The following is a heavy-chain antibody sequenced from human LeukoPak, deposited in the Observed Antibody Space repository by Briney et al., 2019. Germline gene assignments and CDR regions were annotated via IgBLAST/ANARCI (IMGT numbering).Heavy chain of an antibody. Sequence: SVKVSCKASGGTFSSYTISWVRQAPGQGLEWMGRIIPILGIANYAQKFQGRVTITADKTTSTAYMELSSLRYEDTAVYYCARVRYSSSFPSKTYYFDYWGQGTLVTVS. CDR1: GGTFSSYT. CDR2: IIPILGIA. V-gene: IGHV1-69*02. J-gene: IGHJ4*02. D-gene: IGHD6-13*01. CDR3: ARVRYSSSFPSKTYYFDY.